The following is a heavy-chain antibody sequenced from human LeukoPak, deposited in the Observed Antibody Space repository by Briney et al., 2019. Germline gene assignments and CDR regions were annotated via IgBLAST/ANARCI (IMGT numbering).Heavy chain of an antibody. CDR1: GGSISSGGYS. CDR3: ARVARAPFNWFDP. CDR2: IYHSGST. V-gene: IGHV4-30-2*01. J-gene: IGHJ5*02. Sequence: SETLSLTCAVSGGSISSGGYSWSWIRQPPGKGLEWIGYIYHSGSTYYNPSLKSRVTISVDRSKNQFSLKLGSVTAADTAVYYCARVARAPFNWFDPWGQGTLVTVSS.